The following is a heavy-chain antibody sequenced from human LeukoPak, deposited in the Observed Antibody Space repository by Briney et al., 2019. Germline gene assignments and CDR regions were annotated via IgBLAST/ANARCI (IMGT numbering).Heavy chain of an antibody. Sequence: PSETLSLTCTVSTYSISTGYFWGWIRQPPGGGLEWIGSIYHSGSTYYNSSLKSRVTMSVDTSKNQFSLKLTSVTAADTAVYYCVRDGYDSSGYQYYFDFWGQGTLVTVSS. V-gene: IGHV4-38-2*02. CDR3: VRDGYDSSGYQYYFDF. CDR1: TYSISTGYF. J-gene: IGHJ4*02. D-gene: IGHD3-22*01. CDR2: IYHSGST.